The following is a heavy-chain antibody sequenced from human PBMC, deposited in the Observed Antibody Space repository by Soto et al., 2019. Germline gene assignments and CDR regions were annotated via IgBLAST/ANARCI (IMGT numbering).Heavy chain of an antibody. D-gene: IGHD3-9*01. J-gene: IGHJ3*01. CDR1: GFPFDNYD. CDR2: ISWNSDTI. CDR3: ARRVFYGAFDV. V-gene: IGHV3-9*01. Sequence: EVQLVESGGGLVQPGRSLRLSCAASGFPFDNYDMHWVRQAPGRGLEWVSGISWNSDTIGYADSMKGRFTISRDNAKNSLYLQMNSLRAEDSALYYCARRVFYGAFDVWGQGTMVTVSS.